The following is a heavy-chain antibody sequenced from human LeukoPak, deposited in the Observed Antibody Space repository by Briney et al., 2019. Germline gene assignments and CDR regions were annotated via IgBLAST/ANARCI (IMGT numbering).Heavy chain of an antibody. D-gene: IGHD6-19*01. V-gene: IGHV1-24*01. Sequence: ASVKVSFKVSGYALTELSMHWVRQAPGKGLEWMGGFDPEDGETIYAQKFQGRVTMTEDTSTDTAYMELSSLRSEDTAVYYCAISYSSGWYDYFDYWGQGTLVTVSS. CDR3: AISYSSGWYDYFDY. CDR2: FDPEDGET. J-gene: IGHJ4*02. CDR1: GYALTELS.